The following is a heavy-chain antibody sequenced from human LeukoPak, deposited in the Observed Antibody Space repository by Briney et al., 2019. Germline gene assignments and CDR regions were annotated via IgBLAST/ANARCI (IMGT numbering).Heavy chain of an antibody. J-gene: IGHJ6*02. Sequence: GASVKVSCKASGGTFSSYAISWVRQAPGQGLEWMGRIIPILGLANYAQKFQGRVTITRDTSASTAYMELSSLRSEDTAVYYCAREGREDSSRQYPSYYYYGMDVWGQGTTVTVSS. V-gene: IGHV1-69*04. CDR3: AREGREDSSRQYPSYYYYGMDV. CDR1: GGTFSSYA. D-gene: IGHD6-13*01. CDR2: IIPILGLA.